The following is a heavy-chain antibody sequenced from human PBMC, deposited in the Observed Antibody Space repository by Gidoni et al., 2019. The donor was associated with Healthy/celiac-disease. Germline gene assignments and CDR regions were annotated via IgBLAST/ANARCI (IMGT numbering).Heavy chain of an antibody. Sequence: QVQLQQWGAGLLKPSETLSLTCAVYGGSFSGYYWCWIRQPPGKGLEWIGEINHSGSTNYNPSLKSRVTISVDTSKNQFSLKLSSVTAADTAVYYCARVLRGYCTNGVCYTDVENYYYMDVWGKGTTVTVSS. CDR2: INHSGST. CDR1: GGSFSGYY. J-gene: IGHJ6*03. V-gene: IGHV4-34*01. CDR3: ARVLRGYCTNGVCYTDVENYYYMDV. D-gene: IGHD2-8*01.